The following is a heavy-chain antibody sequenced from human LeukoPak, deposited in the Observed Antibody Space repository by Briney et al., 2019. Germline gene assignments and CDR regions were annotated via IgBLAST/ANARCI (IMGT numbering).Heavy chain of an antibody. CDR1: GFTFSSYA. D-gene: IGHD1-7*01. J-gene: IGHJ4*02. V-gene: IGHV3-23*01. CDR3: AKVITGTVDY. CDR2: ISGSGGST. Sequence: GGSLRLSCAASGFTFSSYAMSWVRQAPGKGLEWGSAISGSGGSTYYADSVRGRFTISRDNSKNTLYLQMNSLRAEDTAVYYCAKVITGTVDYWGQGTLVTVSS.